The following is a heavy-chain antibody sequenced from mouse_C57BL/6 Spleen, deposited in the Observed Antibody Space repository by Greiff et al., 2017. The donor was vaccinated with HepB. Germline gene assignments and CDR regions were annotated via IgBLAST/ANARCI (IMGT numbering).Heavy chain of an antibody. CDR1: GFTFSSYG. V-gene: IGHV5-6*01. CDR3: ARHPHDNPYYYAMDY. D-gene: IGHD1-3*01. Sequence: EVQLVESGGDLVKPGGSLKLSCAASGFTFSSYGMSWVRQTPDKRLEWVATISSGGSYTYYPDSVKGRFTISRDNAKNTLYMQMSSLKSEDTAMYYCARHPHDNPYYYAMDYWGQGTSVTVSS. J-gene: IGHJ4*01. CDR2: ISSGGSYT.